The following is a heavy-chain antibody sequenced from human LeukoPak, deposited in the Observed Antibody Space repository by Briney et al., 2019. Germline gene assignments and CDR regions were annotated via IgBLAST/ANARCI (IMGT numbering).Heavy chain of an antibody. J-gene: IGHJ4*02. D-gene: IGHD6-13*01. Sequence: GGSLRLSCAASGFTFSDYAMHWVRQAPGKGLEWVSGISWNSGSIGYADSVKGRFTISRDNAKNSLYLQMNSLRAEDMALYYCAKDTSSSSTYYFDYWGQGTLVTVSS. CDR2: ISWNSGSI. CDR1: GFTFSDYA. V-gene: IGHV3-9*03. CDR3: AKDTSSSSTYYFDY.